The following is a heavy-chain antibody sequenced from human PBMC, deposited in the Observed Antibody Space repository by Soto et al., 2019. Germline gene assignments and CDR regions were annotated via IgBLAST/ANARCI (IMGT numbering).Heavy chain of an antibody. CDR2: IYYSGST. CDR3: VSLKLWSTLVAFYF. J-gene: IGHJ3*01. CDR1: GGSISSSSYY. V-gene: IGHV4-39*01. Sequence: SETLSLTCTVSGGSISSSSYYWGWIRQPPGKGLEWIGSIYYSGSTYYNPSLKSRVTISVDTSKNQFSLKLSSVTAADTAVYYCVSLKLWSTLVAFYFWGQGTMVTVSS. D-gene: IGHD5-18*01.